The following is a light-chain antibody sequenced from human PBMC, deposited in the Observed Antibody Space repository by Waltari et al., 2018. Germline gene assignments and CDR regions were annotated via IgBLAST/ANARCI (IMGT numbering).Light chain of an antibody. CDR1: ALPKQY. Sequence: SYELTQPPSVSVSPGQTARITCPGDALPKQYATWYQQKPGQAPVMVHNKDNERPPGIPERFSGPSSGTTVTLTISGVQAEDEADYYCQSADSSGTWVFGGGTNLTVL. CDR2: KDN. V-gene: IGLV3-25*03. CDR3: QSADSSGTWV. J-gene: IGLJ3*02.